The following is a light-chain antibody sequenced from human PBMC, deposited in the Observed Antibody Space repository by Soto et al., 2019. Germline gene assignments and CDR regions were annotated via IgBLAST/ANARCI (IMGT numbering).Light chain of an antibody. V-gene: IGKV1-39*01. J-gene: IGKJ3*01. Sequence: DIQMTQSPSSLSASEGDRVTITCRASQSISTYLNWYQQKPGKAPKLLIYAASSLQSGVPSRFSGSRSGTEFTLTISNLQPEDLAIYYCQQSSSAPLTFGPGTKVDIK. CDR1: QSISTY. CDR3: QQSSSAPLT. CDR2: AAS.